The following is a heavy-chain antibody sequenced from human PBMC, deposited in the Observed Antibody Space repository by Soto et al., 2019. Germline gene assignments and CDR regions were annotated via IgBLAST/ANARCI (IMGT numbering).Heavy chain of an antibody. CDR1: GFTFDDYA. Sequence: EVQLVESGGGLVQPGRSLRLSCAASGFTFDDYAMHWVRQAPGKGLEWVSGISWNSGSIGYADSVKGRFTISRDNAKNSLYLQMNSRRAEDTALYYCAKANTHYDSSGYYYFDYWGQGTLVTVSS. CDR2: ISWNSGSI. J-gene: IGHJ4*02. CDR3: AKANTHYDSSGYYYFDY. V-gene: IGHV3-9*01. D-gene: IGHD3-22*01.